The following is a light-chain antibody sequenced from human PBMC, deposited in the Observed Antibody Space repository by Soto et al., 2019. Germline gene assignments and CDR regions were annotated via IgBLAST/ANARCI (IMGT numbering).Light chain of an antibody. CDR3: NSYTSSSTRV. CDR2: EVT. J-gene: IGLJ2*01. V-gene: IGLV2-14*01. CDR1: SSDIGGYNY. Sequence: QSVLTQPASVSGSPGQSITISCTVTSSDIGGYNYVSWYQHHPGKAPKLLIYEVTNRPSGVSNRFSGSKSGNTASLTISGLQAEDEAVYYCNSYTSSSTRVFGGGTKLTVL.